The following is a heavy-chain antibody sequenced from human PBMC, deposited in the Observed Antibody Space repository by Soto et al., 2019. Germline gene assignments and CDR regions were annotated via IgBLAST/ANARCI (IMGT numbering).Heavy chain of an antibody. D-gene: IGHD3-10*02. J-gene: IGHJ5*01. CDR2: IHHSGST. CDR3: ARAVDCRYGICSFWLDS. Sequence: SETLSLTCAVSGGSINTYYWSWVRQPPGKGLEWIGNIHHSGSTNYNPSLNSRVTISIDTSKNKLSLWLNSVTAADTAVYYCARAVDCRYGICSFWLDSWGQGTLVTVSS. V-gene: IGHV4-59*01. CDR1: GGSINTYY.